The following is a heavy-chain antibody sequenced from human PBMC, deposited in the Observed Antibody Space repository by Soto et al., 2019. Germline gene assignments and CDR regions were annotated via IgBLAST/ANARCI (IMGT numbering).Heavy chain of an antibody. Sequence: SESLSLTCAVYVRSFSGYYWSWIRQPPGKGLEWIGEINHSGSTNYNPSLKSRVTISVDTSKNQFSLKLSSVTAADTAVYYCARGGYYGSGSLYWGQGTLVTVSS. D-gene: IGHD3-10*01. CDR3: ARGGYYGSGSLY. CDR1: VRSFSGYY. CDR2: INHSGST. V-gene: IGHV4-34*01. J-gene: IGHJ4*02.